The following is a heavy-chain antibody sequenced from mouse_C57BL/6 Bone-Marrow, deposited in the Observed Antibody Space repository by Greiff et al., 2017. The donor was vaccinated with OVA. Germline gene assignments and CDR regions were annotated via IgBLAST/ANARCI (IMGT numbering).Heavy chain of an antibody. CDR1: GYTFTSYW. CDR2: IHPNSGST. V-gene: IGHV1-64*01. D-gene: IGHD1-1*01. Sequence: VQLQQPGAELVKPGASVKLSCKASGYTFTSYWMHWVKQRPGQGLAWIGMIHPNSGSTNYNEKFKSKATLTVDKSSSTAYMQLSSLTSEDSAVYYCARRDYYGSSSFAYWGQGTLVTVSA. CDR3: ARRDYYGSSSFAY. J-gene: IGHJ3*01.